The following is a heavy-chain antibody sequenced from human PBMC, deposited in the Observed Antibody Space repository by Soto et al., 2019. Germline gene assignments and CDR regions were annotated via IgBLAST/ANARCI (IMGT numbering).Heavy chain of an antibody. V-gene: IGHV4-4*02. CDR2: IYHSGST. Sequence: SETLSLTCAVSGGSISSSNWWSWVRQPPGKGLEWIGEIYHSGSTNYNPSLESRVTISVDKSKNQFSLKLSSVTAADTAVYYCARVLSHEYFQHWGQGTLVTVSS. CDR1: GGSISSSNW. CDR3: ARVLSHEYFQH. J-gene: IGHJ1*01.